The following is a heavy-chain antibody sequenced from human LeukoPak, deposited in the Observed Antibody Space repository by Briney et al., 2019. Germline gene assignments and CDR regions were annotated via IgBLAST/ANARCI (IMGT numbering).Heavy chain of an antibody. CDR2: ISGSGGST. D-gene: IGHD3-10*01. CDR1: GFTFSSYA. CDR3: AKHPYYYGPGSQYNWFDP. J-gene: IGHJ5*02. V-gene: IGHV3-23*01. Sequence: GGSLRLSCAASGFTFSSYAMSWVRQAPGKGLEWVSAISGSGGSTYYADSVKGRFTISRDNSKNTLYLQMNSLRAEDTAVYYCAKHPYYYGPGSQYNWFDPWGQGTLVTVSS.